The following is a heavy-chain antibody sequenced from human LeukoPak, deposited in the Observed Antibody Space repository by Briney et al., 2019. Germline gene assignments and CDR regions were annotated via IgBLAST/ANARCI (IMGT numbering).Heavy chain of an antibody. D-gene: IGHD3-10*01. J-gene: IGHJ5*02. CDR3: AKARFTMVQGVRGPDWFDP. V-gene: IGHV3-23*01. CDR1: GFTFSSYA. Sequence: GGSLRLSCAASGFTFSSYAMSWVRQAPGKGLEWVSAISGSGGSTYYADSVKGRFTISRDNSKNTLYLQMNSLRAEDTAVYYCAKARFTMVQGVRGPDWFDPWGQGTLVTVSS. CDR2: ISGSGGST.